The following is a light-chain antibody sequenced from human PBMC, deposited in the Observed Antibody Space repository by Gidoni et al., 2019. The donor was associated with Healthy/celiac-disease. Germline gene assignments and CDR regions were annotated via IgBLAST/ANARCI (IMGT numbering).Light chain of an antibody. V-gene: IGLV2-14*01. CDR3: SSYSSSSTLGV. J-gene: IGLJ3*02. CDR2: EVS. Sequence: QSALTQPAPVSGSPGQSITIPCTGTSSDVGGYNYVSWYQQHPGKAPKLMIYEVSNRPSGVPDRFSGSKSGNTASLTISGLQAEDEADYYCSSYSSSSTLGVFGGGTKLTVL. CDR1: SSDVGGYNY.